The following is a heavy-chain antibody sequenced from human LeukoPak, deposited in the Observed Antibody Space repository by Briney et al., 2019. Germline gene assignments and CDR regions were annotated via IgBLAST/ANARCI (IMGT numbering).Heavy chain of an antibody. V-gene: IGHV4-31*02. D-gene: IGHD3-10*01. CDR2: YYSGST. Sequence: YYSGSTYYNPSLQSRVSISVDPSKNQFSLMLSSVTAADTAVYYCARGFGTISYYYGMDVWGQGTTVTVSS. CDR3: ARGFGTISYYYGMDV. J-gene: IGHJ6*02.